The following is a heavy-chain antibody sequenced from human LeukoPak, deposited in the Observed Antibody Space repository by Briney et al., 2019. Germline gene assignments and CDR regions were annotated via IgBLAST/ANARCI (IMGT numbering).Heavy chain of an antibody. CDR1: NGSINSHY. V-gene: IGHV4-59*11. J-gene: IGHJ4*02. D-gene: IGHD4-17*01. Sequence: PSETLSLTCTVSNGSINSHYWSWIRQPPGKRLEWIGYSYFGGGANYNPSLKSRVIISVDTSKNQFSLKLSSVTPADTAVYYCAKSDYGDLFQYWGPGTLVTVSS. CDR2: SYFGGGA. CDR3: AKSDYGDLFQY.